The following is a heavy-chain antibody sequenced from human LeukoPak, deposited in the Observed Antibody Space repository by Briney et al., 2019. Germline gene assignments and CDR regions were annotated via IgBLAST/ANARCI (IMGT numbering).Heavy chain of an antibody. CDR3: ARDRNYFDA. V-gene: IGHV4-59*11. CDR2: MYYTTNH. Sequence: SDTLSLTCSVSGGSIRNHFWSWIRLPPGKGLEWIGNMYYTTNHNYSPSLASRVTISVDTSKNQLSLNLNSVSAADTAIYYCARDRNYFDAWGQGTRVTVTS. J-gene: IGHJ5*02. D-gene: IGHD4-11*01. CDR1: GGSIRNHF.